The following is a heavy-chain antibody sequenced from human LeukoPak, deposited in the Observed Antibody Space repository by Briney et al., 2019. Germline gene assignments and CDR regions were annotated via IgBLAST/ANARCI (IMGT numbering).Heavy chain of an antibody. V-gene: IGHV3-15*01. CDR3: TTEYRSSSELDY. D-gene: IGHD6-6*01. CDR1: GVTFSNAW. Sequence: PGGSLRLSCAASGVTFSNAWMSWVRQAPGKGLEWGGRIKSKTDGGTTDYAAPGKGRFTISRDDSKNTLYLQMNSLTTADTAVYSCTTEYRSSSELDYWGQGTLVTVSS. CDR2: IKSKTDGGTT. J-gene: IGHJ4*02.